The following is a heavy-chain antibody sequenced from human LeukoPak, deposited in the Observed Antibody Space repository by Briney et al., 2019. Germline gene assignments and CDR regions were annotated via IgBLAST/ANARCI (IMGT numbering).Heavy chain of an antibody. CDR3: ARGAHWPTVGEDV. D-gene: IGHD4-23*01. Sequence: GTAVTVSCKASGYTFTSYDIHWVRQATGQGVEWVGWMNPNSGNTGYSQKFQGRVTITRNSSISTAYMELRRLRSEDTAVYYCARGAHWPTVGEDVWGKGTTVNVSS. CDR2: MNPNSGNT. CDR1: GYTFTSYD. J-gene: IGHJ6*04. V-gene: IGHV1-8*01.